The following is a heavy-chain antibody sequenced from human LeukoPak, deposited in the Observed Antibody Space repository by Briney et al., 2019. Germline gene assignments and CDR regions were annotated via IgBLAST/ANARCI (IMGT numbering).Heavy chain of an antibody. V-gene: IGHV3-48*04. CDR2: ISSSGSTI. Sequence: GGSLRLSCAASGFTFSNYNMNWVRQAPGKGLEWVSYISSSGSTIYYADSVKGRFTISRDNAKNSLYLQMNSLRAEDTAVYYCARAGEDGYSYGYRGANWFDPWGQGTLVTVSS. CDR3: ARAGEDGYSYGYRGANWFDP. D-gene: IGHD5-18*01. J-gene: IGHJ5*02. CDR1: GFTFSNYN.